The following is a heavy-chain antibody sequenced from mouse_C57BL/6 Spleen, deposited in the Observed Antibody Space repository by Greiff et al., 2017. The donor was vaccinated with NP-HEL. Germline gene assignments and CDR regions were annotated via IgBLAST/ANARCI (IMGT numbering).Heavy chain of an antibody. Sequence: QVQLQQPGAELVMPGASVKLSCKASGYTFTSYWMHWVKQRPGQGLEWIGEIDPSDSYTNYKQKFKGRFTLTVDNASSTAYMQLSSLKSEDSAAYYCARGGSVYRYYAMDDWGQRTSVTASS. D-gene: IGHD3-2*02. CDR3: ARGGSVYRYYAMDD. V-gene: IGHV1-69*01. CDR2: IDPSDSYT. J-gene: IGHJ4*01. CDR1: GYTFTSYW.